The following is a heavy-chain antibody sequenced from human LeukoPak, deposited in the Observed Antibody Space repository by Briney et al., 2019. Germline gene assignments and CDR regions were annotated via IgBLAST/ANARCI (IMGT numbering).Heavy chain of an antibody. CDR2: IYYSGST. CDR3: ARLAGSGSYVLANWYFDL. Sequence: SSETLSLTCTVSGGSISSYYWSWIRQPPGKGLEWIGYIYYSGSTNYNPSLKSRVTISVDTSKNHFSLKLSSVTAADTAVYYCARLAGSGSYVLANWYFDLWGRGTLVTVSS. D-gene: IGHD3-10*01. J-gene: IGHJ2*01. V-gene: IGHV4-59*01. CDR1: GGSISSYY.